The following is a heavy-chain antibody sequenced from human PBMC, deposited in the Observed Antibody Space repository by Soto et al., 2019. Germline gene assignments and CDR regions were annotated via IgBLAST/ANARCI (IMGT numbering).Heavy chain of an antibody. V-gene: IGHV1-2*04. D-gene: IGHD5-12*01. CDR2: INPNSGGT. CDR3: ARDLATMDYDYYYGMDV. Sequence: GASVKVSCKASGYTFTGYYMHWVRQAPGQGLEWMGWINPNSGGTNYAQKFQGWVTMTRDTSISTAYMELSRLRSDDTAVYYCARDLATMDYDYYYGMDVWGQGTTVTVSS. J-gene: IGHJ6*02. CDR1: GYTFTGYY.